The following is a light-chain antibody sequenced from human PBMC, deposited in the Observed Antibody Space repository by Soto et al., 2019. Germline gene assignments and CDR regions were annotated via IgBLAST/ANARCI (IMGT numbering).Light chain of an antibody. CDR3: CSYAGSNYV. J-gene: IGLJ1*01. CDR2: DVS. CDR1: SSDVGGYNY. V-gene: IGLV2-11*01. Sequence: QSVLTQPRAVSGSPGQSVTISCTGTSSDVGGYNYVSWYQQHPGKAPKLMIYDVSNRPSGVPDRFSGSKSGNTASLTISGLQAEDEADYYCCSYAGSNYVFGTGTKVTVL.